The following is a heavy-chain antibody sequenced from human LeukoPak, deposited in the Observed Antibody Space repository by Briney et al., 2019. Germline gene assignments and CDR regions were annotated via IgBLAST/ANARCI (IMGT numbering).Heavy chain of an antibody. J-gene: IGHJ4*02. CDR2: IYHSGST. V-gene: IGHV4-38-2*02. D-gene: IGHD4-23*01. CDR1: GYSISSGYY. Sequence: PSETLSLTCTVSGYSISSGYYWGWIRQPPGKGLEWIGSIYHSGSTYYNPSLKRRVTISVDTSKNQFSLKLSSVTAADTAVYYCARDYGGNIDYWGQGTLVTVSS. CDR3: ARDYGGNIDY.